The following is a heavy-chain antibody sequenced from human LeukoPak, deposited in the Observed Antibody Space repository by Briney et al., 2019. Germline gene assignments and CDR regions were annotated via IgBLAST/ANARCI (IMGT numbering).Heavy chain of an antibody. V-gene: IGHV1-24*01. CDR3: ATVSELGGYYYGMDV. D-gene: IGHD7-27*01. Sequence: GASVNVSCKVSGYTLTELSMHWVRQAPGKGLEWMGGFDPEDGETIYAQKFQGRVTMTEDTSTDTAYMELSSLRSEDTAVYYCATVSELGGYYYGMDVWGQGTTVTVSS. J-gene: IGHJ6*02. CDR1: GYTLTELS. CDR2: FDPEDGET.